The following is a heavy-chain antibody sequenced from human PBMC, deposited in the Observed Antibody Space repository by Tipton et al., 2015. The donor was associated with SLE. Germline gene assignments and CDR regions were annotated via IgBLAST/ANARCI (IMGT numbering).Heavy chain of an antibody. V-gene: IGHV3-30*04. CDR3: AKAGGSPGYSSGGLWYPPLGMDV. CDR2: ISYDGSNK. J-gene: IGHJ6*02. Sequence: SLRLSCAASGFIFSTYAMYWVRQAPGKGLEWVAVISYDGSNKYYADSVKGRFTISRDNSKNTLYLQMNTLRVEDTAVYYCAKAGGSPGYSSGGLWYPPLGMDVWGQGTTVIVSS. D-gene: IGHD2-8*02. CDR1: GFIFSTYA.